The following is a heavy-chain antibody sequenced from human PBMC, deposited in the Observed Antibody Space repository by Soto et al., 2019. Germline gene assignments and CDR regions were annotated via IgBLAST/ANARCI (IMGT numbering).Heavy chain of an antibody. D-gene: IGHD3-10*02. CDR2: MNPNSGGT. J-gene: IGHJ6*02. Sequence: ASVKVSCRASGYSFTSNYMHWVRQARGQGLEWMGWMNPNSGGTNYAQKCQGWVTMTRDTSISTAYMELTMLTSDDTAVYYCARDRYENMSTDYYYGMDVWGQGTTVTVSS. V-gene: IGHV1-2*04. CDR3: ARDRYENMSTDYYYGMDV. CDR1: GYSFTSNY.